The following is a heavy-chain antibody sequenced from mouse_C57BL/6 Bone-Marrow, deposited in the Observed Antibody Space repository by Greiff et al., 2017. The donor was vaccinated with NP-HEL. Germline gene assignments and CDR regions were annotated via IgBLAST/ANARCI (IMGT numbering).Heavy chain of an antibody. Sequence: DVKLQESGPGMVKPSQSLSLTCTVTGYSITSGYDWHWIRHFPGNKLEWMGYISYSGSTNYNPSLKSRISITHDTSKNHFFLKLNSVTTEDTATYYCARESYGYLDYWGQGTTLTVSS. CDR1: GYSITSGYD. J-gene: IGHJ2*01. V-gene: IGHV3-1*01. D-gene: IGHD1-1*02. CDR2: ISYSGST. CDR3: ARESYGYLDY.